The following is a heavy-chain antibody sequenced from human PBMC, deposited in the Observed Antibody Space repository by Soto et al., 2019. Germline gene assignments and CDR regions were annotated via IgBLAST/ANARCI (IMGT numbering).Heavy chain of an antibody. Sequence: PGGSLRLSCAASGFTFSNYGMHWVRQAPGKGLEWVAVRAYVGTNKFYEDSVKGRFTISRDNSKNTLYLQMNSLRVEDRAVYYCAKDHGFDVYQLLYSANYGPDVWGEGTTVTVSS. V-gene: IGHV3-30*18. CDR2: RAYVGTNK. CDR3: AKDHGFDVYQLLYSANYGPDV. D-gene: IGHD2-2*02. CDR1: GFTFSNYG. J-gene: IGHJ6*04.